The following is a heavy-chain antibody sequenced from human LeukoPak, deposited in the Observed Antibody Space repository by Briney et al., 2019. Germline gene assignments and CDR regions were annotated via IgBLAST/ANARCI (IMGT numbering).Heavy chain of an antibody. D-gene: IGHD3-22*01. Sequence: PGRSLRLSCAASGFTFSSYGMHWVRQAPGKGLEWVAVIWYDGSNKYYADSVKGRFTISRDNSKNTQYLQMNSLRAEDTAVYYCARDGDSSGYGSPDYWGQGTLVTVSS. V-gene: IGHV3-33*01. CDR1: GFTFSSYG. CDR3: ARDGDSSGYGSPDY. J-gene: IGHJ4*02. CDR2: IWYDGSNK.